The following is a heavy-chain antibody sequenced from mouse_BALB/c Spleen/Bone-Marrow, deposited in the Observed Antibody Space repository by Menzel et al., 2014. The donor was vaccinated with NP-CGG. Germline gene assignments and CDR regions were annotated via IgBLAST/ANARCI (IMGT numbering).Heavy chain of an antibody. CDR2: IHYSGST. CDR1: GYSITSGYS. Sequence: VQLQQPGPDLVKPSQSLSLTCTVTGYSITSGYSCHWIRQFPGNKLEWMGYIHYSGSTYYNPSLKSRISITRDTSKNQFFLQSNFVTTEDTATYYCARRGSSSYWYFDVWGAGTTVTVSS. V-gene: IGHV3-1*02. D-gene: IGHD1-1*01. CDR3: ARRGSSSYWYFDV. J-gene: IGHJ1*01.